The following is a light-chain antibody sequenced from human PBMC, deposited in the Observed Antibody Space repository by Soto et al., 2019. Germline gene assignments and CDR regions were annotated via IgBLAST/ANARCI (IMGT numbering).Light chain of an antibody. V-gene: IGKV3-20*01. Sequence: EIVLTQSPGTLSLSPGERATLSCRASQSVSSSHLAWYQQKPGQAPRLLLYGASNRATGIPDRFSGSGSGTDFTLTISILEPEAFAVFYCQHYGGSSSVGGGTKVEIK. CDR3: QHYGGSSS. J-gene: IGKJ4*01. CDR2: GAS. CDR1: QSVSSSH.